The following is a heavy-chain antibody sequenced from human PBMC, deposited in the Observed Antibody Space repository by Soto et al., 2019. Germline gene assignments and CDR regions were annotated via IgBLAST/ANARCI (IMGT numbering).Heavy chain of an antibody. CDR1: GGSINTGGYY. CDR2: IFYTGTA. CDR3: ARRLDYTPETFFNWFDP. J-gene: IGHJ5*02. D-gene: IGHD3-3*01. V-gene: IGHV4-31*03. Sequence: QVQLQESGPGLVKPSQTLSLTCTVSGGSINTGGYYWGWISHLPGEGLEWIGHIFYTGTAYYNPSLRSRVTVSIDTSANQFSLHMYSVTAADTAMDYCARRLDYTPETFFNWFDPWGQGILVTVSS.